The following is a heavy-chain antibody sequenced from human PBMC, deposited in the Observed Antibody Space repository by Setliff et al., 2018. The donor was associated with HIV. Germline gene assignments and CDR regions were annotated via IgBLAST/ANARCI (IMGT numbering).Heavy chain of an antibody. Sequence: GGSLRLSCAASGFTFSDYYMSWIRQAPGKGLEWVSYISSSGSTIYYADSVKGRFTISRDNAKNSLYLQMNSLRSEDSAVYYCAKNLFSSRWSPLDYWGQGTLVTVSS. CDR2: ISSSGSTI. J-gene: IGHJ4*02. V-gene: IGHV3-11*04. D-gene: IGHD6-13*01. CDR1: GFTFSDYY. CDR3: AKNLFSSRWSPLDY.